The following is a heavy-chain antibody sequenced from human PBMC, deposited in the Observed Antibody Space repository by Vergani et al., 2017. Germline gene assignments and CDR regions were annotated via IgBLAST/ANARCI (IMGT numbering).Heavy chain of an antibody. CDR2: IYHSGST. V-gene: IGHV4-38-2*02. Sequence: QVQLQESGPGLVKPSETLSLTCTVSGYSISSGYYWGWIRQPTGKGLEWIGSIYHSGSTYYNPSLKSRVTISVETSKNQFSLKLSSVTAADTAVYDCAIVDSSGYLLDYAFDIWGQGTMVTVSS. J-gene: IGHJ3*02. CDR1: GYSISSGYY. D-gene: IGHD3-22*01. CDR3: AIVDSSGYLLDYAFDI.